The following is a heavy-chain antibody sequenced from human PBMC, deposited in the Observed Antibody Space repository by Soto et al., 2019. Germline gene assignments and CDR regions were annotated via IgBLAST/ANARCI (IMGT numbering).Heavy chain of an antibody. J-gene: IGHJ3*02. D-gene: IGHD5-12*01. CDR3: ARKGIGSGYDPSSYDAFDI. V-gene: IGHV3-33*01. CDR2: IWYDGSNK. Sequence: QVQLVESGGGVVQPGRSLRLSCAASGFTFSSYGMHWVRQAPGKGLEWVAVIWYDGSNKYYADSVKGRFTISRDNSKNTLYLQMNSLRDEDTAVYYCARKGIGSGYDPSSYDAFDIWGQGTMVTVSS. CDR1: GFTFSSYG.